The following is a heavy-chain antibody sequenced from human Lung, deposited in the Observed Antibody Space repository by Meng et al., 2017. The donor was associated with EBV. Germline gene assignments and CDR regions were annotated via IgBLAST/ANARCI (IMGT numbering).Heavy chain of an antibody. CDR3: ARIPAWFDP. D-gene: IGHD2-2*01. CDR2: ISSSGSII. CDR1: GCIFSDYY. Sequence: VPGVESVGGLVKPGGSLRLSCAVSGCIFSDYYMSWTRQAPGKGLEWVSYISSSGSIIYYADSVKGRLTISRDNSKNSLYRQMNSLRADDTVVYYCARIPAWFDPWGQGTLVTVSS. V-gene: IGHV3-11*01. J-gene: IGHJ5*02.